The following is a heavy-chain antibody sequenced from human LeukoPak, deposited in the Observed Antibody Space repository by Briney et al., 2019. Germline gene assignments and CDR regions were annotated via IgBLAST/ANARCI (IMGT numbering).Heavy chain of an antibody. Sequence: EASETLSLTCTVSGGSISSYYWSWIRQPPGKGLEWIGYTYYSGSTNYNPSLKSRVTISVDTSKNQFSLKLSSVTAADTAVYYCARDTYYYDSSGYGESPYYYYYMDVWGKGTTVTVSS. J-gene: IGHJ6*03. CDR2: TYYSGST. D-gene: IGHD3-22*01. CDR1: GGSISSYY. CDR3: ARDTYYYDSSGYGESPYYYYYMDV. V-gene: IGHV4-59*01.